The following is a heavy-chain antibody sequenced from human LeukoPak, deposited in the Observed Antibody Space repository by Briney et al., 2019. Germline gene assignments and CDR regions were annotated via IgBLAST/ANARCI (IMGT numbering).Heavy chain of an antibody. CDR2: IIPILGIA. V-gene: IGHV1-69*04. CDR3: AREGDYGGKGVFDY. J-gene: IGHJ4*02. Sequence: GASVKVSCKASGGTFSSYAISWVRQAPGQGLEWMGRIIPILGIANYAQKFQGRVTITADKSTSTAYMELSSLRAEDTAVYYCAREGDYGGKGVFDYWGQGTLVTVSS. D-gene: IGHD4-23*01. CDR1: GGTFSSYA.